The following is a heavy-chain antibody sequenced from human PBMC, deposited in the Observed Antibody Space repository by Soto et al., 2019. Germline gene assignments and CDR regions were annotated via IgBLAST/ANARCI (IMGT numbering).Heavy chain of an antibody. V-gene: IGHV3-33*01. CDR3: ARGAVDYYYYYMDV. Sequence: QVQLVESGRGVVQPGRSLRLSCAASGFTFSSYGMHWVRQAPGKGLEWVAVIWYDGSNKYYADSVKGRFTISRDNSKNTLYLQMNSLRAEDTAVYYCARGAVDYYYYYMDVWGKGTTVTVSS. CDR1: GFTFSSYG. CDR2: IWYDGSNK. J-gene: IGHJ6*03.